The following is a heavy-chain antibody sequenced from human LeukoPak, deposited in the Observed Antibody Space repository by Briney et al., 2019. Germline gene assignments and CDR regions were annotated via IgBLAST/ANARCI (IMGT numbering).Heavy chain of an antibody. D-gene: IGHD4-23*01. CDR1: GGTFSSYA. J-gene: IGHJ3*01. CDR3: ARDMSTRVTPISYAFDV. CDR2: INPNGDRT. V-gene: IGHV1-46*01. Sequence: ASVKVSCKASGGTFSSYAISWVRQAPGQGLEWLGIINPNGDRTAYAQNFQGRVTMTRDASTTTFYLELSSLRSEDTAVYFCARDMSTRVTPISYAFDVWGQGTMVIVSS.